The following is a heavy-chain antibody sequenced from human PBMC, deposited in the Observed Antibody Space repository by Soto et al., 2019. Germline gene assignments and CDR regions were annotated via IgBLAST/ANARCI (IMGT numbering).Heavy chain of an antibody. V-gene: IGHV3-30*18. Sequence: GSLRVACAASGFTCSSYGMHWVRQAPGKGLEWVAVISYDGSNKYYADSVKGRFTISRDNSKNTLYLQMNSLRAEDTAVYYCAKDDGPGFRYNWNQDAFDIWGQGTMVTVSS. D-gene: IGHD1-20*01. CDR1: GFTCSSYG. CDR3: AKDDGPGFRYNWNQDAFDI. J-gene: IGHJ3*02. CDR2: ISYDGSNK.